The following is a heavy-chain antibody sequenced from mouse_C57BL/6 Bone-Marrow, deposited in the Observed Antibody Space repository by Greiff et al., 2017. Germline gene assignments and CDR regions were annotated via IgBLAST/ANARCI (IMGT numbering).Heavy chain of an antibody. J-gene: IGHJ2*01. Sequence: VQLQQPGAELVKPGASVKLSCKASGYTFTSYWMQWVKQRPGQGLEWIGEIDPSDSYTNYNQKFKGKATLTVDTSSSTAYMQLSSLTSEDSAVYYCAREDTTVVEDWGQGTTLTVSS. CDR1: GYTFTSYW. CDR3: AREDTTVVED. D-gene: IGHD1-1*01. V-gene: IGHV1-50*01. CDR2: IDPSDSYT.